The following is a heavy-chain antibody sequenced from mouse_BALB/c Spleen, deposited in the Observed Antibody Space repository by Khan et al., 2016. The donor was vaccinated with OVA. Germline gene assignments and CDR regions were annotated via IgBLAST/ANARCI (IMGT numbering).Heavy chain of an antibody. CDR2: ISYSGST. CDR1: GYSITSGYV. Sequence: EVQLQESGPGLVKPSQSLSLTCTVTGYSITSGYVWNWIRQFPGNQLEWMGYISYSGSTNYNPSLTSRISITRDTSKNQFFLQLNSVTTEDTATYYCAKTARIKYWGQGTTLTVSS. D-gene: IGHD1-2*01. J-gene: IGHJ2*01. CDR3: AKTARIKY. V-gene: IGHV3-2*02.